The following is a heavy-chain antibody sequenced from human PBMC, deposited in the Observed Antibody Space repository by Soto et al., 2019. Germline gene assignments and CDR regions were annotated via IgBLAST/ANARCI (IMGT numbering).Heavy chain of an antibody. J-gene: IGHJ6*02. CDR3: AKGSVGYDILTGYPPSYYYYGMDV. Sequence: ETLSLTCNVSGRSINSYYWSWVRQAPGKGLEWVSAISGSGGSTYYADSVKGRFTISRDNSKNTLYLQMNSLRAEDTAVYYCAKGSVGYDILTGYPPSYYYYGMDVWGQGTTVTVSS. CDR1: GRSINSYY. CDR2: ISGSGGST. V-gene: IGHV3-23*01. D-gene: IGHD3-9*01.